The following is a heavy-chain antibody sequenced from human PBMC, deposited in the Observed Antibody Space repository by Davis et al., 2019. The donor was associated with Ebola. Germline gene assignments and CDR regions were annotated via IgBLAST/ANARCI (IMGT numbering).Heavy chain of an antibody. CDR1: VDSVSSNSAA. D-gene: IGHD3-22*01. J-gene: IGHJ4*02. CDR3: ARDPPYDQGYDY. CDR2: TYYRSKWFV. Sequence: SQTLSLTCAISVDSVSSNSAAWNWNRQSPSRGLEWLGRTYYRSKWFVDYAVSVKSRITINPDTSKNQFSLPLTSVTPEDTAVYYCARDPPYDQGYDYWGQGTLVTVSS. V-gene: IGHV6-1*01.